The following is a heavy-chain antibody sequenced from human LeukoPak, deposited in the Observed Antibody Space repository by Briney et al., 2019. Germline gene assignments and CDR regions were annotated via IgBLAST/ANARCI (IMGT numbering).Heavy chain of an antibody. CDR2: IIPILGIA. D-gene: IGHD3-22*01. Sequence: SAKVSCKASGGTFSSYAISWVRQAPGQGLEWMGRIIPILGIANYAQKFQGRVTITADKSTSTAYMELSSLRSEDTAVYYCARAGDYYYDSSGYSDYWGQGTLVTVSS. V-gene: IGHV1-69*04. J-gene: IGHJ4*02. CDR1: GGTFSSYA. CDR3: ARAGDYYYDSSGYSDY.